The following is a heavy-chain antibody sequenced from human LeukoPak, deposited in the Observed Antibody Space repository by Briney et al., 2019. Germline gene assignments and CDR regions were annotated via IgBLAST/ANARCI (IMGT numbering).Heavy chain of an antibody. D-gene: IGHD6-13*01. J-gene: IGHJ4*02. V-gene: IGHV4-34*01. Sequence: SETLSLTCAVYGGSFSGYYWSWIRQPPGKGLEWIGGINHSGSTNYNPSLKSRVTISVDTSKDQFSLKLSSVTAADTAVYYCAREGDSSSWYPFYFDYWGQGTLVTVSS. CDR2: INHSGST. CDR1: GGSFSGYY. CDR3: AREGDSSSWYPFYFDY.